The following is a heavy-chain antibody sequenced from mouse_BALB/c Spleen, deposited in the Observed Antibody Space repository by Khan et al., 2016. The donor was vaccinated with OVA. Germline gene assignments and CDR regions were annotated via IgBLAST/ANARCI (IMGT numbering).Heavy chain of an antibody. Sequence: VQLQESGPGLAAPSQSLSITCTISGFSLTNYGVHWVRQPPGKGLEWLVVIWSDGTTTYNSALKSRLTITKDNSQSQVFLKMNSLQTDDTAIYVCARQPYYHYNIMDYWGQGNSVTVSS. D-gene: IGHD2-10*01. CDR3: ARQPYYHYNIMDY. CDR2: IWSDGTT. CDR1: GFSLTNYG. V-gene: IGHV2-6-1*01. J-gene: IGHJ4*01.